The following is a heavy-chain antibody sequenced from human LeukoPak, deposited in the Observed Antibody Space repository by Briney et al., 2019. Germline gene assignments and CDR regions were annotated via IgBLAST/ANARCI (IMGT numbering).Heavy chain of an antibody. V-gene: IGHV3-74*01. CDR1: GFTFSSYW. CDR3: ATLTEGEPPPDDY. J-gene: IGHJ4*02. D-gene: IGHD3-16*01. CDR2: INSDGSST. Sequence: GGSLGLSCAASGFTFSSYWMHWVRQAPGKGLVWVSRINSDGSSTSYVDSVKGRFTISRDNAKNTLYLQMNSLRAEDTAVYYCATLTEGEPPPDDYWGQGTLVTVSS.